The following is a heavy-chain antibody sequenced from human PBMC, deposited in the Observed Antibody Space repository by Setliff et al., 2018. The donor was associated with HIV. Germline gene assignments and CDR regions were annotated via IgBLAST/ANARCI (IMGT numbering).Heavy chain of an antibody. D-gene: IGHD6-19*01. V-gene: IGHV1-24*01. CDR3: ATLKEQWLSEGGSDY. J-gene: IGHJ4*02. CDR1: GYTFNSYG. CDR2: FDPEDGDT. Sequence: ASVKVSCKASGYTFNSYGISWVRQAPGKGLEWMGRFDPEDGDTLYAQNFQGRVTMTEDPPTDTAYLELSGLRFEDTAVYYCATLKEQWLSEGGSDYWGQGTLVTVSS.